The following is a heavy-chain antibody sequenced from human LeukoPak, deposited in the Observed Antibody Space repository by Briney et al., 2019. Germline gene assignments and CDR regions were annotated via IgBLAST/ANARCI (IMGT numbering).Heavy chain of an antibody. CDR2: IYYSGST. D-gene: IGHD3-10*01. CDR3: ARVNYYGSGSYTWFDP. J-gene: IGHJ5*02. V-gene: IGHV4-59*12. CDR1: GGSISSYY. Sequence: SETLSLTCTVSGGSISSYYWSWIRQPPGKGLEWIGYIYYSGSTYYNPSLESRVIISVDTSKNQFSLKLSSVTAADTAVYYCARVNYYGSGSYTWFDPWGQGTLVTVSS.